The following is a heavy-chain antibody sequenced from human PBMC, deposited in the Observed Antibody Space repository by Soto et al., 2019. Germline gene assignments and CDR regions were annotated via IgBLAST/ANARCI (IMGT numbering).Heavy chain of an antibody. Sequence: LRLSCAAAGFTFSSYAMSWVRQAPGKGLEWVSAISGSGGSTYYADSVKGRFTISRDNSKNTLYLQMNSLRAEDTAVYYCAKDPSSYPPFEYFQHWGQGTLVTVSS. CDR3: AKDPSSYPPFEYFQH. CDR1: GFTFSSYA. V-gene: IGHV3-23*01. CDR2: ISGSGGST. J-gene: IGHJ1*01.